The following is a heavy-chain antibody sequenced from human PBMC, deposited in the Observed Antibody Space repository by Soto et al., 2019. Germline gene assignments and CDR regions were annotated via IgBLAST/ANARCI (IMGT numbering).Heavy chain of an antibody. D-gene: IGHD6-13*01. J-gene: IGHJ4*02. CDR3: ARGPLTFYSSSWYVGY. CDR2: INPNSGVT. Sequence: GASVKVSCKASGYTFTDYYVHWVRQAPGQGLEWMGWINPNSGVTNYAQKFQGWVTLTRDTSVSTAYMELNRLKSDDTAVYYCARGPLTFYSSSWYVGYWGQGTLVTVSS. CDR1: GYTFTDYY. V-gene: IGHV1-2*04.